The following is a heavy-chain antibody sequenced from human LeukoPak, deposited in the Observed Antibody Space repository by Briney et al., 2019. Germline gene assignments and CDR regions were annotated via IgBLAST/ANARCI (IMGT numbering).Heavy chain of an antibody. V-gene: IGHV4-59*01. Sequence: SETLSLTCTVSGGSISSYYWSWIRQPPGKGLEWIGYIYYSGSTNYNPSLKSRVTISVDTSKNQFSLKLSSVTAADTAVYYCARSIAARDAFDIWGQGTMVTVSS. CDR2: IYYSGST. CDR3: ARSIAARDAFDI. CDR1: GGSISSYY. D-gene: IGHD6-13*01. J-gene: IGHJ3*02.